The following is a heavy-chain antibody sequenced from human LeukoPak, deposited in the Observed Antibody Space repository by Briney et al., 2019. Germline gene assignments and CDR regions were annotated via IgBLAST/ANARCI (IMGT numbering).Heavy chain of an antibody. J-gene: IGHJ4*02. CDR1: GFTFSSYS. V-gene: IGHV3-48*01. CDR3: AKAYDFWSGYPDY. Sequence: PGGSLRLSCAASGFTFSSYSMNWVRQAPGKGLEWVSFISSRSSTIYYADSVKGRFTISRDNSKNTVYLQMNSLRAEDTAVYYCAKAYDFWSGYPDYWGRGTLVTVSS. D-gene: IGHD3-3*01. CDR2: ISSRSSTI.